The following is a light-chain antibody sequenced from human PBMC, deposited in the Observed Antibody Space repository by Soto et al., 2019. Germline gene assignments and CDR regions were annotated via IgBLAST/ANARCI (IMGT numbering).Light chain of an antibody. CDR3: QKYNTDPFT. J-gene: IGKJ3*01. CDR1: QNISNY. Sequence: DIQMTQSPSSLSASLGDRATITCRASQNISNYLAWYQQKQGKVPNLLIYAASTLRSGVPSRFSGSGSGTDFTLTISSLQPEDVATYYCQKYNTDPFTFGPGTKVEIK. CDR2: AAS. V-gene: IGKV1-27*01.